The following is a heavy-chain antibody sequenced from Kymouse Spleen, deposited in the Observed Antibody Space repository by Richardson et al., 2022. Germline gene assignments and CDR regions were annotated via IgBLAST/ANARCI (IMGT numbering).Heavy chain of an antibody. V-gene: IGHV3-33*01. CDR2: IWYDGSNK. CDR1: GFTFSSYG. J-gene: IGHJ6*02. Sequence: QVQLVESGGGVVQPGRSLRLSCAASGFTFSSYGMHWVRQAPGKGLEWVAVIWYDGSNKYYADSVKGRFTISRDNSKNTLYLQMNSLRAEDTAVYYCARDEELELRITMVRGYYYYGMDVWGQGTTVTVSS. CDR3: ARDEELELRITMVRGYYYYGMDV. D-gene: IGHD3-10*01.